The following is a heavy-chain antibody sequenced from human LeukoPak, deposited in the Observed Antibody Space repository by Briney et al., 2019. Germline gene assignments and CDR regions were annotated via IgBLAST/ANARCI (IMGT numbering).Heavy chain of an antibody. D-gene: IGHD3-3*01. CDR3: ARDQDDFWSGYPTPFDY. CDR1: GFTFSSYA. J-gene: IGHJ4*02. V-gene: IGHV3-48*01. CDR2: ISSSSSTI. Sequence: PGGSLRLSCAASGFTFSSYAMSWVRQAPGKGLEWVSYISSSSSTIYYADSVKGRFTISRDNAKNSLYLQMNSLRAEDTAVYYCARDQDDFWSGYPTPFDYWGQGTLVTVSS.